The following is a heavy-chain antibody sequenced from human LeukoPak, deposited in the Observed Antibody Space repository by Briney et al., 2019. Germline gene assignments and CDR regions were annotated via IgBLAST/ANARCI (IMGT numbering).Heavy chain of an antibody. V-gene: IGHV1-2*02. CDR1: GYTFTGYY. Sequence: GASVKVSCKASGYTFTGYYMHWVRQAPGQGLEWMGWINPNSGGTNYAQKFQGRVTMTRDTSISTAYMGLSRLRSDDTAVYYCARDCVLGYYGFWSGYRTDDAFDIWGQGTMVTVSS. CDR3: ARDCVLGYYGFWSGYRTDDAFDI. J-gene: IGHJ3*02. D-gene: IGHD3-3*01. CDR2: INPNSGGT.